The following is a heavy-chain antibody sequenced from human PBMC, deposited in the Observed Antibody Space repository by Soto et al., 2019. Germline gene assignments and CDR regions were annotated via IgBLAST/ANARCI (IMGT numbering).Heavy chain of an antibody. CDR3: ARTFDSNFDYFDY. CDR2: IIPIFGTA. CDR1: GGTFSSYA. Sequence: GASVKVSSKASGGTFSSYAISWVRQAPGQGLEWMGGIIPIFGTANYAQKFQGRVTITADESTSTAYMELSSLRSEDTAVYYCARTFDSNFDYFDYWGQGTLVTVSS. V-gene: IGHV1-69*13. J-gene: IGHJ4*02. D-gene: IGHD3-22*01.